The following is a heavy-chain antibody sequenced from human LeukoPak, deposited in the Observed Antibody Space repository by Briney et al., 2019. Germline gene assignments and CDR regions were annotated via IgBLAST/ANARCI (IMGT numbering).Heavy chain of an antibody. J-gene: IGHJ5*02. CDR3: ARHPEGYYDILTGYHNPGSWFDP. Sequence: SETLSLTCTVSGGSISSSSYYWGWIRQPPGKGLEWIGSIYYSGSTYYNPSLKSRVTISVDTSKNQFSLKLSSVTAADTAVYYCARHPEGYYDILTGYHNPGSWFDPWGQGTLVTVSS. D-gene: IGHD3-9*01. CDR2: IYYSGST. V-gene: IGHV4-39*01. CDR1: GGSISSSSYY.